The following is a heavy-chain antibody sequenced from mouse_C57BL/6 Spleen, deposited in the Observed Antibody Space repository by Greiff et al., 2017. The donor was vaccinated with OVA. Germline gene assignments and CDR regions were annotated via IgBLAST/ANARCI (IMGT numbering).Heavy chain of an antibody. D-gene: IGHD3-2*02. J-gene: IGHJ2*01. CDR3: ARALDSSGLDY. CDR2: INPSSGYT. CDR1: GYTFTSYW. V-gene: IGHV1-7*01. Sequence: QVHVKQSGAELAKPGASVKLSCKASGYTFTSYWMHWVKQRPGQGLEWIGYINPSSGYTKYNQKFKDKATLTADKSSSTAYMQLSSLTYEDSAVYYCARALDSSGLDYWGQGTTLTVSS.